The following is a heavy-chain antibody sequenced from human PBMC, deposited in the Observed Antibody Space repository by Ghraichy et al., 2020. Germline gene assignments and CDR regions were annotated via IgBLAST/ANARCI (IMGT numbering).Heavy chain of an antibody. J-gene: IGHJ4*02. D-gene: IGHD2-15*01. Sequence: GESLNISCAASGFTFSSYGMHWVRQAPGKGLEWVAVIWYDGSNKYYADSVKGRFTISRDNSKNTLYLQMNSLRAEDTAVYYCARDGGYCSGGSCYSMDYWGQGTLVTVSS. V-gene: IGHV3-33*01. CDR2: IWYDGSNK. CDR1: GFTFSSYG. CDR3: ARDGGYCSGGSCYSMDY.